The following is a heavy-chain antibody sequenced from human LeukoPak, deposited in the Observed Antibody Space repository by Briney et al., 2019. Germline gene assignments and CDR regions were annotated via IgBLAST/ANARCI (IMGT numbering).Heavy chain of an antibody. CDR1: GFTFSNYA. V-gene: IGHV3-23*01. CDR3: AKDGGGWYTSGWYYFDS. D-gene: IGHD6-19*01. J-gene: IGHJ4*02. Sequence: GGSLRLSCSASGFTFSNYAMSWVRQAPGQGLEWVSAVSGSGANTYYADSVKGRLTISRDKSKNTLYLQMNSLRAEDTAIYYCAKDGGGWYTSGWYYFDSWGQGTLVTVSS. CDR2: VSGSGANT.